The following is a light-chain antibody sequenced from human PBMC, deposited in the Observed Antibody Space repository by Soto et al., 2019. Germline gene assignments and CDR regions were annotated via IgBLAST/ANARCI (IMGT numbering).Light chain of an antibody. CDR3: ISYTSSSTRV. Sequence: QSALTQPASVPGSPGQSITISCTGTSSDVGGYNYVSWYQQHPGKAPKLMIYEVSNRPSGVSNRFSGSKSGNTASLTISGLQAEDEADYYCISYTSSSTRVFGGGSKLTVL. CDR1: SSDVGGYNY. V-gene: IGLV2-14*01. CDR2: EVS. J-gene: IGLJ3*02.